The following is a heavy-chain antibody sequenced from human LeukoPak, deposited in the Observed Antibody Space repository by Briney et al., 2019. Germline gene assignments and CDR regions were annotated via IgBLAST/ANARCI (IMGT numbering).Heavy chain of an antibody. J-gene: IGHJ4*02. V-gene: IGHV3-23*01. CDR1: GFTFSSSA. CDR2: ISNNGGYT. CDR3: AREVDYSSSWRTRAHDY. D-gene: IGHD6-13*01. Sequence: PGGSLRLSCAASGFTFSSSAMSWVRQAPGKGLEWVSAISNNGGYTYYADSVQGRFTISRDNSKSTLCLQMNSLRSEDTAVYYCAREVDYSSSWRTRAHDYWGQGTLVTVSS.